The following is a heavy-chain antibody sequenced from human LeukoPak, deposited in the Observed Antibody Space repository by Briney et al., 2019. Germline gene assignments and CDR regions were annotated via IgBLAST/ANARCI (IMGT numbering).Heavy chain of an antibody. CDR1: GFTFSSYS. CDR3: ARDGVCPLDY. Sequence: PGGSLRLSCAASGFTFSSYSMNWVRQAPGKGLEWVSYISSSSSTIYYADSVKGRFTISRDNAKNSLYLQMNSLRAEDTAVYYCARDGVCPLDYWGQGTLVTVSS. D-gene: IGHD3-10*01. J-gene: IGHJ4*02. V-gene: IGHV3-48*04. CDR2: ISSSSSTI.